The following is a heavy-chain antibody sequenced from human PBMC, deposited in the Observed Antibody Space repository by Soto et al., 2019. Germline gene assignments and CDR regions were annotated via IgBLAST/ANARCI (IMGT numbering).Heavy chain of an antibody. V-gene: IGHV1-24*01. J-gene: IGHJ6*02. Sequence: ASVKVSCKVAGYTLTVLSMHWVRQAPGKGLEWMGGFDPEDGETIYAQKFQGRVTMTRDTSISTAYMELSRLRSDDTAVYYCARGGIAAAGTYFYGMDVWGLGTTVTVSS. CDR3: ARGGIAAAGTYFYGMDV. CDR1: GYTLTVLS. D-gene: IGHD6-13*01. CDR2: FDPEDGET.